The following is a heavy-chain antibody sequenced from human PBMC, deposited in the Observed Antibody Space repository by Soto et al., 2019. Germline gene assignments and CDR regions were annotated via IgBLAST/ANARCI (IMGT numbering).Heavy chain of an antibody. CDR2: IYHSGST. V-gene: IGHV4-30-2*01. CDR1: GGSISSGGYS. Sequence: QLQLQESGSGLVKPSQTLSLTCAVSGGSISSGGYSWSWIRQPPGKGLEWIGYIYHSGSTYYNPSLKSRGTISVDRSKNQFSLKLSYVTAADTAVYYCARAFYGSGHYFDYWGQGTLVTVSS. J-gene: IGHJ4*02. D-gene: IGHD3-10*01. CDR3: ARAFYGSGHYFDY.